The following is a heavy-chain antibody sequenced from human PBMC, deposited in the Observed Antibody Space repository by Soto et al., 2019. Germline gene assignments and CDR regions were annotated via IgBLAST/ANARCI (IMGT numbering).Heavy chain of an antibody. D-gene: IGHD6-6*01. V-gene: IGHV4-34*01. Sequence: PSETLSLTCAVYGGSFSGYYWSWIRQPLGKGLEWIGEINHSGSTNYNPSLKSRVTISVDTSKNQFSLKLSSVTAADTAVYYCARGGRPLIAARRGRGLFDYWGQGTLVTVSS. J-gene: IGHJ4*02. CDR2: INHSGST. CDR3: ARGGRPLIAARRGRGLFDY. CDR1: GGSFSGYY.